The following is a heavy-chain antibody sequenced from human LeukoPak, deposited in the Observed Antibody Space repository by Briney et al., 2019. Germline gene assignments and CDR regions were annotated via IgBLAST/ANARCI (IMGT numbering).Heavy chain of an antibody. CDR1: GYSFTSYW. D-gene: IGHD4-23*01. V-gene: IGHV5-51*01. CDR3: ARLPAYYGGNTEYYFDY. Sequence: GESLKISCKGSGYSFTSYWIGWVRQMPGKVLEWMGIIYPGDSDTRYSPSFQGQVTISADKSISTAYLQSSSLKASDTAMYYCARLPAYYGGNTEYYFDYWGQGTLVTVSS. J-gene: IGHJ4*02. CDR2: IYPGDSDT.